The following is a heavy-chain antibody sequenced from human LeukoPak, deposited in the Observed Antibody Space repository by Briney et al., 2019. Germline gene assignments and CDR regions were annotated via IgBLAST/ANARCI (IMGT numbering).Heavy chain of an antibody. Sequence: GASVKVSCKASGYTFTSYYMQWVRQAPGQGLEWVGIINPSDGSTSSAQKFQGRVTMTRDTSTSIFYMELSSLRSEDTAVYYCEVVPNYWGQGTLVTVSS. CDR1: GYTFTSYY. CDR2: INPSDGST. V-gene: IGHV1-46*01. D-gene: IGHD3-22*01. CDR3: EVVPNY. J-gene: IGHJ4*02.